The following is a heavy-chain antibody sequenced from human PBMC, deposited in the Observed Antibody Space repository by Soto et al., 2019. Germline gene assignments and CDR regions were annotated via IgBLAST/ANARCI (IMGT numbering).Heavy chain of an antibody. J-gene: IGHJ4*02. Sequence: ASVKVSCKASGYTFTGYYMHWVRQAPGQGLEWMGWINPNSGGTNYAQKFQGWVTMTRDTSISTAYMELSRLRSDDTAVYYCARGVESSSDLSLFDYWGQGTLVTVSS. D-gene: IGHD6-13*01. CDR2: INPNSGGT. CDR3: ARGVESSSDLSLFDY. CDR1: GYTFTGYY. V-gene: IGHV1-2*04.